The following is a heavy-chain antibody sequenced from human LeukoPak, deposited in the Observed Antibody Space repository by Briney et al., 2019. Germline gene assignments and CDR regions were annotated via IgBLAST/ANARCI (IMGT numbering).Heavy chain of an antibody. CDR3: VKSFGYSISLGY. D-gene: IGHD6-13*01. V-gene: IGHV4-59*01. J-gene: IGHJ4*02. Sequence: SETLSLTCTVSGGSISSYYWSWIRQPPGKGLEWIGYIYYSGSTNYNPSLKSRVTISVDTSKNQFSLKLSSVTAADTAVYYCVKSFGYSISLGYWGQGTLVTVSS. CDR2: IYYSGST. CDR1: GGSISSYY.